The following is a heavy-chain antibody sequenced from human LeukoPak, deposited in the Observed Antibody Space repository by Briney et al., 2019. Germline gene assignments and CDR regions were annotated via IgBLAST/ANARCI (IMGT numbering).Heavy chain of an antibody. Sequence: GGSLRLSCAASGFTFSSYAMSWVRQAPGKGLEWVSAISGSGGSTYYADSVKGRFTISRDNSENTLYLQMNSLRAEDTAVDXXXXXXYYYDSSGYSSFDYWGQGTLVTVSS. CDR2: ISGSGGST. V-gene: IGHV3-23*01. J-gene: IGHJ4*02. CDR1: GFTFSSYA. D-gene: IGHD3-22*01. CDR3: XXXXYYYDSSGYSSFDY.